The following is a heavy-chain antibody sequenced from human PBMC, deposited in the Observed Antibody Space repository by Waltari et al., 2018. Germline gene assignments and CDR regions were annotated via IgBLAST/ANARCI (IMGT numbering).Heavy chain of an antibody. CDR1: GFTVSSNY. V-gene: IGHV3-53*01. D-gene: IGHD2-15*01. Sequence: EVQLVESGGGLIQPGGSLRLSCAASGFTVSSNYMSWVRQAPGKGLEWVSVIYSGGSTYYADSVKGRFTISRDNSKNTLYLQMNSLRAEDTAVYYCARDRHVEVVVVAANDYWGQGTLVTVSS. CDR3: ARDRHVEVVVVAANDY. CDR2: IYSGGST. J-gene: IGHJ4*02.